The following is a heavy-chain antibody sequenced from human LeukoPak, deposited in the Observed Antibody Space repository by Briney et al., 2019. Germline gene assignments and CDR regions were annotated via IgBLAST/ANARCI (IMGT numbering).Heavy chain of an antibody. CDR3: VYSGSPSSRRYFDY. CDR1: GFNVSENY. J-gene: IGHJ4*02. V-gene: IGHV3-66*01. CDR2: LYAGGST. Sequence: PGGSLRLSCAASGFNVSENYMSWVRQAPGRGLESVSVLYAGGSTFYVDSARARFIISRDESKNTVYLQMNNLRVEDTALYYCVYSGSPSSRRYFDYWGQGTLVTVSS. D-gene: IGHD6-25*01.